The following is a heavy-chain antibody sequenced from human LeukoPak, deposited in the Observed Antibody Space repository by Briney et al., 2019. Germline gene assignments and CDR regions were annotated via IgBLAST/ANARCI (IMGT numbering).Heavy chain of an antibody. Sequence: QTSETLSLTCTVSGGSISSYYWSRIRQPPGKGLEWIGYIYYSGSTNYNPSLKSRVTISVDTSKNQFSLKLSSVTAADTAVYYCARGAVLLWFGELFSAFDIWGQGTMVTVSS. V-gene: IGHV4-59*01. CDR3: ARGAVLLWFGELFSAFDI. CDR1: GGSISSYY. CDR2: IYYSGST. J-gene: IGHJ3*02. D-gene: IGHD3-10*01.